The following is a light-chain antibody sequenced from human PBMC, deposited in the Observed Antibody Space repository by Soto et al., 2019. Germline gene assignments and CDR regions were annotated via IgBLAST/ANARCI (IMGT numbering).Light chain of an antibody. V-gene: IGLV2-14*01. J-gene: IGLJ2*01. CDR1: DTDIGGADY. Sequence: QSVLTQPASVSGSPGQSITVSCTGTDTDIGGADYVSWYQQHPGKAPKLIIYEVSHRPSGISSRFSGSKSGTTASLTISRLQTEDEAHYFCGSYTSAHTLEGIVFGGGTNVTV. CDR3: GSYTSAHTLEGIV. CDR2: EVS.